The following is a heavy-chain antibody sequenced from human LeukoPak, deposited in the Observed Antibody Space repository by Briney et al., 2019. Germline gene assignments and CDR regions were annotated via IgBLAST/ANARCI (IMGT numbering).Heavy chain of an antibody. CDR2: ISCDGSNK. Sequence: GGSLRLSCAASGFTFSSYAMHWVRQAPGKGLEWVAVISCDGSNKYYADSVKGRFTISRDNSKNTLYLQMNSLRAEDTAVYYCARNMIPTSLDAFDIWGQGTMVTVSS. J-gene: IGHJ3*02. CDR1: GFTFSSYA. CDR3: ARNMIPTSLDAFDI. V-gene: IGHV3-30-3*01. D-gene: IGHD3-22*01.